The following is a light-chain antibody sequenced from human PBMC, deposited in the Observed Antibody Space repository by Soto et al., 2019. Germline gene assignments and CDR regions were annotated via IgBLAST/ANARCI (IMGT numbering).Light chain of an antibody. CDR3: QQYNNWPWT. V-gene: IGKV3-15*01. Sequence: EIVLTQSPGTLSFSPGERATLSCRASQSVSSSYLAWYQQKPGQAPRLLIYGASTRATGIPARFSGSGSGTEFTLTISSLKSEDFEVYYCQQYNNWPWTFGQGTKVDIK. CDR1: QSVSSSY. CDR2: GAS. J-gene: IGKJ1*01.